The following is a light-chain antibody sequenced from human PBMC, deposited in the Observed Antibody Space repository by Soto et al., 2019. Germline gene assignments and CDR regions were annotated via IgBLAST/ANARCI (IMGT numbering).Light chain of an antibody. Sequence: DIQMTQSPSSLSASVGDRVNMTCRASRSISSWLAWYQQKPGKAPKLLIYEASSLESGVPSRFGGSGSGTEFTLTISSLQPDDFATYFCQQYDDYPLTFGGGTKVDIK. CDR2: EAS. J-gene: IGKJ4*01. CDR1: RSISSW. CDR3: QQYDDYPLT. V-gene: IGKV1-5*03.